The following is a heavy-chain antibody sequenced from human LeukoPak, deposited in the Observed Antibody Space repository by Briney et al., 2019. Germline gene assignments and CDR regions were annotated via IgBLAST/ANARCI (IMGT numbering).Heavy chain of an antibody. CDR3: AKDKYYDSSGYYYRRGIQH. V-gene: IGHV3-23*01. CDR1: GFTLSSYG. Sequence: GGTLRLSCAASGFTLSSYGMSWVRQAPGKGLEWVSAISGSGGSTYYADSVKGRFTISRDNAKNSLYLQMNSLRAEDTALYYCAKDKYYDSSGYYYRRGIQHWGQGTLVTVSS. D-gene: IGHD3-22*01. CDR2: ISGSGGST. J-gene: IGHJ1*01.